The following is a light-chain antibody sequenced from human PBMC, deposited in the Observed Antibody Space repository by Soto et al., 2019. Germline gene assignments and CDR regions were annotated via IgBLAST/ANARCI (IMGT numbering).Light chain of an antibody. CDR2: DAS. CDR3: QQYDGWPLT. V-gene: IGKV3-15*01. J-gene: IGKJ4*01. CDR1: QSVSSN. Sequence: IVMTQSPATLSVSPGERVTLSCRASQSVSSNLAWYQQIPGQAPRLLIYDASTRATGSPARFSGSGSGTEFTLTVSSLEPDDFVVYYCQQYDGWPLTFGGGTKVEI.